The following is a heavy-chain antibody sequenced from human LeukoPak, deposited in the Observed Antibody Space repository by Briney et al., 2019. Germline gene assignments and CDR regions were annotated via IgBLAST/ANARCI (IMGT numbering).Heavy chain of an antibody. D-gene: IGHD3-10*01. Sequence: GGSLRLSCAASGFTFSSYSMNWVRQAPGKGLEWVSSISSSSSYIYYADSVKGRFTISRDNSKNTLYLQMNSLRAEDTAVYYCAKKGYSGPGTYSYYFDYWSQGTLVTVSS. J-gene: IGHJ4*02. CDR3: AKKGYSGPGTYSYYFDY. V-gene: IGHV3-21*04. CDR2: ISSSSSYI. CDR1: GFTFSSYS.